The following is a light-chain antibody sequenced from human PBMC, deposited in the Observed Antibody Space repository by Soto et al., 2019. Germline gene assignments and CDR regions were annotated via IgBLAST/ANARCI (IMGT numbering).Light chain of an antibody. J-gene: IGKJ3*01. V-gene: IGKV3-15*01. CDR2: GAS. Sequence: EIVMTQSPATLSVSPGERATLSCRASQSVSSNLAWYQQKPGQAPRLLIYGASTRATGIPARFSGSGSGTEFPLTISSVQSEDFAVYYCQQYNNWPPVTFGPGTKVDIK. CDR3: QQYNNWPPVT. CDR1: QSVSSN.